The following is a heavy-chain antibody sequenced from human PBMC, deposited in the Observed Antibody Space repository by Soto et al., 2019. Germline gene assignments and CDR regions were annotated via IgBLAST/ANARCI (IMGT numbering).Heavy chain of an antibody. CDR3: ARRLTKTVSALRY. D-gene: IGHD2-8*01. Sequence: LRLSCSASGFTFTSFAIHWVRQAPGKGLEWVAVISENGVNKYSAESVRGRFVISRDNSNNTVELEMNSLRPEDTAIYFCARRLTKTVSALRYRGQGTFGTLSS. CDR1: GFTFTSFA. V-gene: IGHV3-30*09. CDR2: ISENGVNK. J-gene: IGHJ4*02.